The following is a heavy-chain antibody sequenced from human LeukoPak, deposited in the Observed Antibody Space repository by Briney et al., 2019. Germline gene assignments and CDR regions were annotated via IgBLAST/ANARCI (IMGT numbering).Heavy chain of an antibody. CDR1: GFTINWDH. J-gene: IGHJ4*02. CDR3: ARHDYLGF. CDR2: IYSGGTT. Sequence: GGSLRLSCAASGFTINWDHMCWVRQAPGKGLEWVAVIYSGGTTAYTDSVKGRFTISRDISKSTLYLQMNSLRVDDTAVCYCARHDYLGFWGQGTLVTVPS. V-gene: IGHV3-53*01.